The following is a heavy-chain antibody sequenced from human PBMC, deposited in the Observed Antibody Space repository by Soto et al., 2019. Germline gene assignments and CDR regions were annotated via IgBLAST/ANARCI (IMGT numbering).Heavy chain of an antibody. CDR3: ARESIVGATNTFDY. CDR1: GFTVSSNY. CDR2: IYSGGST. D-gene: IGHD1-26*01. V-gene: IGHV3-66*01. J-gene: IGHJ4*02. Sequence: EVQLVESGGGLVQPGESLRLSCAASGFTVSSNYMHWVRQAPGKGLEWVSIIYSGGSTYYADSVKGRFTISRDNSKNTLYLQMNSLRAEDTAVYYCARESIVGATNTFDYWGQGTLVTVSS.